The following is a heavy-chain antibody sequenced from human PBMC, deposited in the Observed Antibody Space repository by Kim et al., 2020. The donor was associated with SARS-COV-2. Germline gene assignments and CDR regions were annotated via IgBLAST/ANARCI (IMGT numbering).Heavy chain of an antibody. CDR1: GYTFTSYG. V-gene: IGHV1-18*01. CDR3: ARGCEVGATNRPYHYYGMDV. D-gene: IGHD1-26*01. CDR2: ISAYNGNT. J-gene: IGHJ6*02. Sequence: ASVKVSCKASGYTFTSYGISWVRQAPGQGLEWMGWISAYNGNTNYAQKLQGRVTMTTDTSTSTAYMELRSLRSDDTAVYYCARGCEVGATNRPYHYYGMDVWGQGTTVTVSS.